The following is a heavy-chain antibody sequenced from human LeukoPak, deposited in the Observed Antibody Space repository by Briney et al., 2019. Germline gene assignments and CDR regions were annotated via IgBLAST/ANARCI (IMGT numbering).Heavy chain of an antibody. CDR3: AACSGGSCYVNGMDV. V-gene: IGHV4-4*07. J-gene: IGHJ6*02. D-gene: IGHD2-15*01. Sequence: ASETLSLTCTVSGGSISSYYWSWIRQPAGKGLEWIWRIYTSGSTNYNPSLKSRVTMSVDTSKNQFSLKLSSVTAADTAVYYCAACSGGSCYVNGMDVWGQGTTVTVSS. CDR2: IYTSGST. CDR1: GGSISSYY.